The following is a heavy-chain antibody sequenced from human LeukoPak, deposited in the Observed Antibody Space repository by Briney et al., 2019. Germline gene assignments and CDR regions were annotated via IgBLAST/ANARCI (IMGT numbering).Heavy chain of an antibody. V-gene: IGHV3-7*01. Sequence: GGSLRLSCAASGFTFSNSWMSWVRQAPGKGLEWVATIKPDGSAQYYVDSVKGRFTISRDNAKNSLYLQMNSLRAEDTAVYYCARVLRNSFAFDIWGQGTMVTVSS. CDR3: ARVLRNSFAFDI. D-gene: IGHD4-23*01. CDR1: GFTFSNSW. J-gene: IGHJ3*02. CDR2: IKPDGSAQ.